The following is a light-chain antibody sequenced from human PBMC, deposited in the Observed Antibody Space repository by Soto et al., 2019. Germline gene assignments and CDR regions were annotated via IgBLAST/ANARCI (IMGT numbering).Light chain of an antibody. Sequence: QSALTQPASGSGSPGQSITIACTGTSSDVGIYNLVSWYQQHPGKAPKLMIYEGSKRPSGVSNRFSGSKSGNTASLTISGLQAEDEADYYCCSYAGSSTSVVFGGGTKVTVL. V-gene: IGLV2-23*01. CDR1: SSDVGIYNL. CDR2: EGS. CDR3: CSYAGSSTSVV. J-gene: IGLJ2*01.